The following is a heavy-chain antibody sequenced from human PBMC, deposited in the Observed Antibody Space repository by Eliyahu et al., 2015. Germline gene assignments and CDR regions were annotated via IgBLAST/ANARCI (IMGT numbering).Heavy chain of an antibody. CDR3: ATDSWLRLPNKTNWFDP. V-gene: IGHV1-69-2*01. CDR1: XXXFTXXY. Sequence: EVQLVQSGAEVKKPGATVKXSCKVSXXXFTXXYMHXVQQAPGKGLEWMGLVDPEDGETIYAEKFQGRVTITADTSTDTAYMELSSLRSEDTAVYYCATDSWLRLPNKTNWFDPWGQGTLVTVSS. D-gene: IGHD5-12*01. CDR2: VDPEDGET. J-gene: IGHJ5*02.